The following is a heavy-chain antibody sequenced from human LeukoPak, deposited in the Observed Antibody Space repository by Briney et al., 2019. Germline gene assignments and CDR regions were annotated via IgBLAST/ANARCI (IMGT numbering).Heavy chain of an antibody. CDR1: GFTFSSYA. D-gene: IGHD6-13*01. V-gene: IGHV3-23*01. CDR2: ISGSGDTT. CDR3: ARDPDSSSWYGTFGY. J-gene: IGHJ4*02. Sequence: PGGSLRLSCAASGFTFSSYAMNWVRQAPGKGLEWLSAISGSGDTTYYADSVRGRFTISRDNSKNTLYLQMNSLRAEDTAVYYCARDPDSSSWYGTFGYWGQGILVAVSS.